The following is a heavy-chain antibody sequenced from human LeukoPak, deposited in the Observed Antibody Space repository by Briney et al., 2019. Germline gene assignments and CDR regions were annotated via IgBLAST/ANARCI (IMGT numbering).Heavy chain of an antibody. CDR2: INSDGTST. CDR1: GFTFSTFW. V-gene: IGHV3-74*01. Sequence: GGSLRVSCAASGFTFSTFWMHWVRQAPGKGLVWVAHINSDGTSTGYADSVKGRFTISRDTGKNTLYLQMNSLRAEDTAVYYCARKWAVAGSSYFDYWGQGTLVTVSS. D-gene: IGHD6-19*01. J-gene: IGHJ4*02. CDR3: ARKWAVAGSSYFDY.